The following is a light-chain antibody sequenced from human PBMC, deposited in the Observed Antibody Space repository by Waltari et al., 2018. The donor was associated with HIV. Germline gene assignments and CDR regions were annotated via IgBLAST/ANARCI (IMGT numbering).Light chain of an antibody. CDR1: QSVSSTY. V-gene: IGKV3-20*01. Sequence: EIVLTQSPGTLSLSPGERATLSCRASQSVSSTYLAWYQQKPGQAPRLLIYGASSRATGIPDRFSGSGSATDFTLSISRLEPEDFAMYYCQHYGSSPQVTFGGGTKVEIK. J-gene: IGKJ4*01. CDR2: GAS. CDR3: QHYGSSPQVT.